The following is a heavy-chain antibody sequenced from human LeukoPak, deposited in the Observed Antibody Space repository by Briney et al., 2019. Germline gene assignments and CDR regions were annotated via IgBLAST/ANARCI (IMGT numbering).Heavy chain of an antibody. J-gene: IGHJ4*02. CDR3: ARAGSDWLLDY. CDR1: GGSISSGSYY. D-gene: IGHD3-9*01. Sequence: SQTLSLTCTVSGGSISSGSYYWSWIRQPAGKGLEWIGRIYTSGSTNYNPSLRSRVTMSVDTSKKQFSLKMSSVTAADTAVYYCARAGSDWLLDYWGQGTLVTVSS. V-gene: IGHV4-61*02. CDR2: IYTSGST.